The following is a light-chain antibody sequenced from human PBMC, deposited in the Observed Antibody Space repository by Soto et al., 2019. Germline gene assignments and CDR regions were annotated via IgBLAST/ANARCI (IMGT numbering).Light chain of an antibody. CDR2: GAS. CDR1: QSVSSSY. J-gene: IGKJ5*01. Sequence: ESVLTLSPGTLSLSPEERATLSCRASQSVSSSYLAWYQQKPGQAPRLLIYGASSRATGIPDRFSGSGSGTDFTLTISRLEPEDFAVYYCQQYGSSPIPFGQGTRLEIK. CDR3: QQYGSSPIP. V-gene: IGKV3-20*01.